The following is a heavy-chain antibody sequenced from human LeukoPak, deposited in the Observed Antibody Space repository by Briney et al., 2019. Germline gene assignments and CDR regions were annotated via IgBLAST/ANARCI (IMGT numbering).Heavy chain of an antibody. CDR3: ATPDFIAAAGTSYYYYGMDV. CDR1: GYSFTSYW. J-gene: IGHJ6*02. V-gene: IGHV5-10-1*01. Sequence: GESLKISCKGSGYSFTSYWISWVRQMPGKGLEWMGRIDPSDSYTNYSPSFQGHVTISADKSISTAYLQWSSLKASDTAMYYCATPDFIAAAGTSYYYYGMDVWGQGTTVTVSS. D-gene: IGHD6-13*01. CDR2: IDPSDSYT.